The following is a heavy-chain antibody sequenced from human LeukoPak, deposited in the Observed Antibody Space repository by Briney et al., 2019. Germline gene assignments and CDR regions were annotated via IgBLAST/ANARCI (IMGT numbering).Heavy chain of an antibody. V-gene: IGHV4-30-4*01. D-gene: IGHD3-22*01. CDR3: ARPYDSSGWYYFGY. Sequence: TLSLTCTVSGGSISSGAYYWSWIRQPPGKGLEWIGYISNSGSTYYNPSLKSRVTISLDTSKNQFSLKLSSVTAADTAVYYCARPYDSSGWYYFGYWGQGTLVTVSS. CDR1: GGSISSGAYY. J-gene: IGHJ4*02. CDR2: ISNSGST.